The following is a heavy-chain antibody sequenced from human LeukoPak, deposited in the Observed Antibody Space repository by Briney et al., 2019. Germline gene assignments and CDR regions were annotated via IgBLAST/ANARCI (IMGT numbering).Heavy chain of an antibody. V-gene: IGHV3-23*01. Sequence: GGSLRLSCAASGFTFSSYVVSWVRQAPGKGLERVSGISDSGGSTYYADSVKGRFTISRDNSKNTLYLQMNSLRAEDTAVYYCAKGSYSSSYYGPTRFDYWGQGTLVTVSS. D-gene: IGHD6-13*01. J-gene: IGHJ4*02. CDR1: GFTFSSYV. CDR2: ISDSGGST. CDR3: AKGSYSSSYYGPTRFDY.